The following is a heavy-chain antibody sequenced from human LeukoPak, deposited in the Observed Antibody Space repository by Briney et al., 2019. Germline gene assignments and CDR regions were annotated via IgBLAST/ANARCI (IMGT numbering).Heavy chain of an antibody. Sequence: AVKVSCKASGGTFSSYAISWVRQAPGQGLEWMGGIIPIFGTANYAQKFQGRVTITADESTSTAYMELSSLRSEDTAVYYCARGPDCGGDCFYFDYWGQGTLVTVSS. CDR3: ARGPDCGGDCFYFDY. CDR1: GGTFSSYA. V-gene: IGHV1-69*13. J-gene: IGHJ4*02. D-gene: IGHD2-21*02. CDR2: IIPIFGTA.